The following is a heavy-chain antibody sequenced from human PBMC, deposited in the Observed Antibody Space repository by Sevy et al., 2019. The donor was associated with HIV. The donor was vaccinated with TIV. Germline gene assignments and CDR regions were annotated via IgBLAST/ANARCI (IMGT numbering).Heavy chain of an antibody. J-gene: IGHJ3*02. V-gene: IGHV4-30-2*01. D-gene: IGHD4-4*01. CDR1: GGSIDSGSYS. CDR3: ARDGGKVTTRGAFDI. Sequence: SETLSLTCVVSGGSIDSGSYSWNWIRQPPGKGLEWIGYIYHSGSTYYNPSLKSRVTISIDRSKNQFSLKLSSVTAADTAVYYCARDGGKVTTRGAFDIWGQGTMVTVSS. CDR2: IYHSGST.